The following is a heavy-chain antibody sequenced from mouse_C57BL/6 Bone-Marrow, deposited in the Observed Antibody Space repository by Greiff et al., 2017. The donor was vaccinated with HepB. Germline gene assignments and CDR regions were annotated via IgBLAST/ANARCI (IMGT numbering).Heavy chain of an antibody. J-gene: IGHJ3*01. Sequence: EVQLQQSGPELVKPGASVKIPCKASGYTFTDYNMDWVKQSHGKSLEWIGDINPNNGGTIYNQKFKGKATLTVDKSSSTAYMELRSLTSEDTAVYYCASLWLLRGFTFAYWGQGTLVTVSA. V-gene: IGHV1-18*01. CDR2: INPNNGGT. CDR1: GYTFTDYN. CDR3: ASLWLLRGFTFAY. D-gene: IGHD2-3*01.